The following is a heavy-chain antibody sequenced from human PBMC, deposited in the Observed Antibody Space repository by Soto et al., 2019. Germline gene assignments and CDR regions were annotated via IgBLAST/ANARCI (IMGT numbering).Heavy chain of an antibody. CDR1: GFTINTYM. J-gene: IGHJ1*01. CDR2: ISGSSRYI. Sequence: EVQLVESGGGLVKPGGSLRLSCAASGFTINTYMMNWVRQAPGKGLEWVSSISGSSRYIYYADSVKGRFTISRDNAKNSVYLQMNSLRGEDTAVYYCTRSCGGDCSQPTVEHCWGLGTLVIVSS. D-gene: IGHD2-21*01. V-gene: IGHV3-21*01. CDR3: TRSCGGDCSQPTVEHC.